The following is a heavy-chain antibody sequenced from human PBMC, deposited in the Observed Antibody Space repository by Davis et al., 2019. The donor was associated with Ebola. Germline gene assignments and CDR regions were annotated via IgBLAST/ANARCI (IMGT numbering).Heavy chain of an antibody. J-gene: IGHJ4*02. D-gene: IGHD3-22*01. Sequence: GESLKISCAASGFTFSRYTMNWVRQAPGKGLEWVSSISSSSSYIYYADSVNGRFTISRDNAKNSLYLQMNSLRAEDTAVYYCAREADYYDSSGYSHYFDYWGQGTLVTVSS. CDR1: GFTFSRYT. CDR2: ISSSSSYI. V-gene: IGHV3-21*01. CDR3: AREADYYDSSGYSHYFDY.